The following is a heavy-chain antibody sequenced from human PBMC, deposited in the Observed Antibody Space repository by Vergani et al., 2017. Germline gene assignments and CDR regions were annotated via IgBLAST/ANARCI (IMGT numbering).Heavy chain of an antibody. D-gene: IGHD3-10*01. Sequence: QVQLQQWGAGLLKPSETLSLTCAVYGGSFSGYYWSWIRQPPGKGLEWIGEINHSGSTNYNPSLKSRVTISVDTSKNQFSLKLSSVTAADTAVYYCAGGRITMVRGVIRLDGWFDPWGQGTLVTVSS. CDR2: INHSGST. CDR3: AGGRITMVRGVIRLDGWFDP. CDR1: GGSFSGYY. V-gene: IGHV4-34*01. J-gene: IGHJ5*02.